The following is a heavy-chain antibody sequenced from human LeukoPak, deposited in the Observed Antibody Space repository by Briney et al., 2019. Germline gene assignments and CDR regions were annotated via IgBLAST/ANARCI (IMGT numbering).Heavy chain of an antibody. CDR3: ARVKRRDGYSDY. Sequence: SETLSLTCAVYGGSLSGYYGSWIRKPPGKGLEWIGEINHGGSTNYNPSLKSRVTISVDTSKNQFSLKLSSVTAADTAVYYCARVKRRDGYSDYWGQGTLVTVSS. V-gene: IGHV4-34*01. D-gene: IGHD5-24*01. CDR1: GGSLSGYY. CDR2: INHGGST. J-gene: IGHJ4*02.